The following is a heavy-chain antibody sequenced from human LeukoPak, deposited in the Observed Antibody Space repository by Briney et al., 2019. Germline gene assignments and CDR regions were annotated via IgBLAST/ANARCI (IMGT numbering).Heavy chain of an antibody. V-gene: IGHV3-9*01. D-gene: IGHD3-22*01. CDR3: AKAMRRYYDSLDY. CDR1: GFTFDDYA. Sequence: PGGSLRLSCAASGFTFDDYAMHWVRQAPGKGLEWVSGISWNSGSIGYADSVKGRFTISRDNAKNSLYLQMNSLRAEDTALYYCAKAMRRYYDSLDYWGQGTLVTVSS. CDR2: ISWNSGSI. J-gene: IGHJ4*02.